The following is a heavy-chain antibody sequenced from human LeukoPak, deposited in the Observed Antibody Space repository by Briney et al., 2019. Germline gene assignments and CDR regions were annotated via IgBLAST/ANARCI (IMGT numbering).Heavy chain of an antibody. D-gene: IGHD5-18*01. Sequence: ASVKVSFKASGYTFTSYGISWVRQAPGQGLEWMGWISAYNGNTNYAQKLQGRVTMTTDTSTSTAYMELRSLRSDDTAVYYCAISHTAMVVWHYYYYMDVWGKGTTVTVSS. CDR1: GYTFTSYG. J-gene: IGHJ6*03. CDR3: AISHTAMVVWHYYYYMDV. V-gene: IGHV1-18*01. CDR2: ISAYNGNT.